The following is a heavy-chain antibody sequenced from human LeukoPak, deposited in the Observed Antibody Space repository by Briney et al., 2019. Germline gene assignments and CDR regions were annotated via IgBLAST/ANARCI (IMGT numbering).Heavy chain of an antibody. CDR3: ARTAMPGWAAPFDY. Sequence: GGSLRLSCAASGFTFSSYAMHWVRQAPGKGLEWVAVISYDGSNKYYADSVKGRFTISRDNAKNSLYLQMNSLRADDTAVFYCARTAMPGWAAPFDYWGQGTLVTVSS. CDR2: ISYDGSNK. J-gene: IGHJ4*02. CDR1: GFTFSSYA. D-gene: IGHD6-19*01. V-gene: IGHV3-30*04.